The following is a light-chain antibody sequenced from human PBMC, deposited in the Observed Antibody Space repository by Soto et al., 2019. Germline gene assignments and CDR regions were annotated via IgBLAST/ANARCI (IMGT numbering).Light chain of an antibody. CDR1: QSVSSSY. J-gene: IGKJ1*01. Sequence: EIVLTQSPGTLSLSPGERVTLSCRASQSVSSSYLAWYQQKPGQAPRLLIYGASSRATGIPDRFSGSGSGTDFTLTISRLEPEDFAVYYCQQYGSSLTWTFGQGTKVDI. CDR3: QQYGSSLTWT. CDR2: GAS. V-gene: IGKV3-20*01.